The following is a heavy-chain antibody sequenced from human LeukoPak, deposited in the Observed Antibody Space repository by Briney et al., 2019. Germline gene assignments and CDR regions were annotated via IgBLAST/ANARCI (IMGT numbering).Heavy chain of an antibody. J-gene: IGHJ4*02. Sequence: SSETLSLTCTVSGGSISSYYWSWIRQPPGKGLEWIGYIYYSGSTNYNPSLKSRVTISVDTPKNQFSLKLSSVTAADTAVYYCAREGLYFDYWGQGTLVTVSS. CDR1: GGSISSYY. CDR3: AREGLYFDY. V-gene: IGHV4-59*01. D-gene: IGHD2-15*01. CDR2: IYYSGST.